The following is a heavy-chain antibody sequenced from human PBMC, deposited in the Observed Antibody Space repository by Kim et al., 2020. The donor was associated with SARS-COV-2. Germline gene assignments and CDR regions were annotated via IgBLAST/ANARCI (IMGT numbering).Heavy chain of an antibody. D-gene: IGHD1-26*01. CDR1: GFTFSNAW. CDR3: TTTRQGGSGSYTPKNWYFDL. CDR2: IKSKTDGGTT. Sequence: GGSLRLSCAASGFTFSNAWMSWVRQAPGKGLEWVGRIKSKTDGGTTDYAAPVKGRFTISRDDSKNTLYLQMNSLKTEDTAVYYCTTTRQGGSGSYTPKNWYFDLWGRGTLVTVSS. J-gene: IGHJ2*01. V-gene: IGHV3-15*01.